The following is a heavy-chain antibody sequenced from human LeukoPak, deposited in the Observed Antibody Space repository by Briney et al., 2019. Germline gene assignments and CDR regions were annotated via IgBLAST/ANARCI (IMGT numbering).Heavy chain of an antibody. Sequence: PGGSLRLSCAASGFTFSSYAMHWVRQAPGKGLEWVAVISYDGSNKYYADSVKGRFTISRDNSKNTLYLQMNSLRAEGTAVYYCARDEKPHYYDSSGTFDYWGQGTLVTVSS. CDR3: ARDEKPHYYDSSGTFDY. CDR2: ISYDGSNK. D-gene: IGHD3-22*01. V-gene: IGHV3-30*04. J-gene: IGHJ4*02. CDR1: GFTFSSYA.